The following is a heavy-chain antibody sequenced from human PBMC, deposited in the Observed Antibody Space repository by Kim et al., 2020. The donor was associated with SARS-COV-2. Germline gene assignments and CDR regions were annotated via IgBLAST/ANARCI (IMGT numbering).Heavy chain of an antibody. Sequence: NPSLKSRATISLDTSKNRCSLKLNSVTAADTAVYYCARDYCANFGEFYFDFWGQGTLVTVSS. D-gene: IGHD3-10*01. V-gene: IGHV4-30-2*04. J-gene: IGHJ4*02. CDR3: ARDYCANFGEFYFDF.